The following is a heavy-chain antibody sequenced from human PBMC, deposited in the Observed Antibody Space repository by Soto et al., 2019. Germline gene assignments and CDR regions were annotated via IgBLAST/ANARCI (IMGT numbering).Heavy chain of an antibody. CDR2: IIPIYGTA. D-gene: IGHD3-10*01. V-gene: IGHV1-69*18. Sequence: QVQLVQSGAEVKKPGSSVKVSCKASGGNFTSYVISWVRQAPGQGLEWMGNIIPIYGTANYLQKFRGRVTITAVESTSTVFMELSRLKSEDTAVYYCARDVPQGYSDGLQWFDPWGQGTLVTVSS. CDR3: ARDVPQGYSDGLQWFDP. J-gene: IGHJ5*02. CDR1: GGNFTSYV.